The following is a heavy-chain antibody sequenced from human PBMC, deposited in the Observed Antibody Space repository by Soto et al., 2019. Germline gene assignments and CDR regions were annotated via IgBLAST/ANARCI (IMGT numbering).Heavy chain of an antibody. Sequence: ASVKVSCKASGYTFTSYGISWVRQAPGQGLEWMGWISAYNGNTNYAQKLQGRVTMTTDTSTSTAYMELRSLRSDDTAVYYCARVIHPSGYDYPFYYGMDVWGQGTTVTVSS. D-gene: IGHD5-12*01. J-gene: IGHJ6*02. CDR1: GYTFTSYG. CDR3: ARVIHPSGYDYPFYYGMDV. CDR2: ISAYNGNT. V-gene: IGHV1-18*01.